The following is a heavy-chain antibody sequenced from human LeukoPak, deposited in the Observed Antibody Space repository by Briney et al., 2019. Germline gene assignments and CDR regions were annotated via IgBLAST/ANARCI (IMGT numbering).Heavy chain of an antibody. V-gene: IGHV5-51*01. Sequence: PGESLKTSCKASGYSFISYWIGWVRQMPGKGLEWMGINYPADSDTRYSPSFQGQVTIPADKSINTAHLHWSSLKASDTAMYYCTRFWGYSSGWSHSDYWGQGTLVTVSS. D-gene: IGHD6-19*01. CDR2: NYPADSDT. J-gene: IGHJ4*02. CDR3: TRFWGYSSGWSHSDY. CDR1: GYSFISYW.